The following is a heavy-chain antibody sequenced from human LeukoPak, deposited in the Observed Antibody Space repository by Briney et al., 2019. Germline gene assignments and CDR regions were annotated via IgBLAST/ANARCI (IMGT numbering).Heavy chain of an antibody. CDR3: AREALRYYDSSGYPPRH. D-gene: IGHD3-22*01. J-gene: IGHJ4*02. CDR2: INTNTGNP. V-gene: IGHV7-4-1*02. Sequence: ASVKVPCKASGYTFTSYAMNWVRQAPGQGLEWMGWINTNTGNPTYAQGFTGRFVFSLDTSVSTAYLQISSLKAEDTAVYYCAREALRYYDSSGYPPRHWGQGTLVTVSS. CDR1: GYTFTSYA.